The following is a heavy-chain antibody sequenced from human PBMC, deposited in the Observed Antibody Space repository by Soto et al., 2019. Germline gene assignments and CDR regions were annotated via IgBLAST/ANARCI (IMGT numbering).Heavy chain of an antibody. J-gene: IGHJ6*02. CDR2: IWYDGSNK. CDR3: ARDLGSSGYYYYVMDV. Sequence: QVQLVESGGGVVQPGRSLRLSCAASGFTFSSYGMHWVRQAPGKGLEWVAVIWYDGSNKYYAESVKGRFNISREDSKNTLYLQMNSLRAEDTAVYYCARDLGSSGYYYYVMDVWGQGATVTVSS. CDR1: GFTFSSYG. D-gene: IGHD6-6*01. V-gene: IGHV3-33*01.